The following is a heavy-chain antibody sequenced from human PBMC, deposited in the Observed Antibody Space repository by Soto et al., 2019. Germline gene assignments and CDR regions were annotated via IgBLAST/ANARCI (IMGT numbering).Heavy chain of an antibody. CDR2: TYYSGST. CDR1: GGSISSGDYY. J-gene: IGHJ4*02. CDR3: ARESATALYYFDY. V-gene: IGHV4-30-4*01. D-gene: IGHD1-26*01. Sequence: PSETLSLTCTVSGGSISSGDYYWSWIRQPPGKGLEWIGYTYYSGSTYYNPSLKSRVTISVDTSRNQFSLKLSSVTVADTAVYYCARESATALYYFDYWGQGTLVTVSS.